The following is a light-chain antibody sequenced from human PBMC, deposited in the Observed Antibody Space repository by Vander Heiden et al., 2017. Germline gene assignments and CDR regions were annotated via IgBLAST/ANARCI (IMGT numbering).Light chain of an antibody. CDR1: NIGTKI. Sequence: SYVLTQPPSVSVTPGQTATITCGGNNIGTKIVHWYQQKPGQAPVLCGYDDSARPSGIPERVAASNSGTTATLTASRVEAGDEADEDCQEWEGSSDVLFGGGTKLTVL. V-gene: IGLV3-21*02. CDR2: DDS. CDR3: QEWEGSSDVL. J-gene: IGLJ2*01.